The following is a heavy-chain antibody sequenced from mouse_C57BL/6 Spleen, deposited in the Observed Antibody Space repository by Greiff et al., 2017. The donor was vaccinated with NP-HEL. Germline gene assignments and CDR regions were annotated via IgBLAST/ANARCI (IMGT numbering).Heavy chain of an antibody. Sequence: EVQGVESGGGLVQPKGSLKLSCAASGFTFNTYAMHWVRQAPGKGLEWVARIRSKSRNYATYYADSVKDRFTISRDDSQSMLYLQMNNLKTEDTAMYYCVRDLRWDFDVWGTVTTVTVSS. CDR1: GFTFNTYA. CDR3: VRDLRWDFDV. CDR2: IRSKSRNYAT. V-gene: IGHV10-3*01. J-gene: IGHJ1*03.